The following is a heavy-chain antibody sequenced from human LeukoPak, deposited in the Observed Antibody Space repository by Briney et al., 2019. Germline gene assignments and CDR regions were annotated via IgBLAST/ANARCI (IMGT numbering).Heavy chain of an antibody. Sequence: PGGSLRLSCAASGFTFDDYAMHWVRQAPGKGLEWVSGISWNSGSIGYADSVKGRFTISRDNAKNSLYLQMNSLRAGDTALYYCAKDMRGGYGDAPFDYWGQGTLVTVSS. CDR2: ISWNSGSI. D-gene: IGHD4-17*01. J-gene: IGHJ4*02. CDR3: AKDMRGGYGDAPFDY. CDR1: GFTFDDYA. V-gene: IGHV3-9*01.